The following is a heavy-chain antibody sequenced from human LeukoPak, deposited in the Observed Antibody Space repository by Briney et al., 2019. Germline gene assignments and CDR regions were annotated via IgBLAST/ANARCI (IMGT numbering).Heavy chain of an antibody. CDR2: IIPIFGTA. CDR3: ARDGYSYGFDY. D-gene: IGHD5-18*01. J-gene: IGHJ4*02. CDR1: GGTFSSYA. Sequence: GASVKVSCKASGGTFSSYAISWVRQAPGQGLERMGGIIPIFGTANYAQKFQGRVTITTDESTSTAYMELSSLRSEDTAVYYCARDGYSYGFDYWGQGTLVTVSS. V-gene: IGHV1-69*05.